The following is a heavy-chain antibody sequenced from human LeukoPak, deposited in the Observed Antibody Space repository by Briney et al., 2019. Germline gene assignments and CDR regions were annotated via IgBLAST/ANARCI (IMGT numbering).Heavy chain of an antibody. Sequence: GGSLRLSCAASGFTFSSYAMSWVRQAPGKGLEWVSAISGSGGSTYYADSVKGRFTISRDNSKNTLYLQMNSLRAEDTAVYYCAKDWLSSGWLQAPEITRWGQGTLVTVSS. CDR1: GFTFSSYA. CDR2: ISGSGGST. D-gene: IGHD5-24*01. CDR3: AKDWLSSGWLQAPEITR. V-gene: IGHV3-23*01. J-gene: IGHJ4*02.